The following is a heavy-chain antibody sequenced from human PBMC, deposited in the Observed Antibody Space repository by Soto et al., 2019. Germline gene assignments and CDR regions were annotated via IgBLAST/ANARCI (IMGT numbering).Heavy chain of an antibody. J-gene: IGHJ6*02. CDR3: TTQGFGGIHGLVDV. Sequence: SETLSLTCTISGGSISSYYWSWIRQTPGKGLQYIGYIYYSGSANYNPSLKSRVTISDDTSTNQFFLTLTSVTAADTAVYYCTTQGFGGIHGLVDVWGQGTTVTVSS. V-gene: IGHV4-59*08. CDR2: IYYSGSA. CDR1: GGSISSYY. D-gene: IGHD3-10*01.